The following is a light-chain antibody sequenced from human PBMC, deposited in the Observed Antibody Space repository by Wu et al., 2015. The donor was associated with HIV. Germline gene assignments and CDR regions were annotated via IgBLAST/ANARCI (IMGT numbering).Light chain of an antibody. CDR1: QSLGTY. CDR3: QQYKSYPWT. CDR2: EAS. V-gene: IGKV3-11*01. J-gene: IGKJ1*01. Sequence: EIVLTQSPATLSSSPGERVTLSCRASQSLGTYLAWYQQKPGQAPRLLIYEASSRATGIPDRFTASGSGTEFTLTISSLQPDDFATYYCQQYKSYPWTFGQGTKVEIK.